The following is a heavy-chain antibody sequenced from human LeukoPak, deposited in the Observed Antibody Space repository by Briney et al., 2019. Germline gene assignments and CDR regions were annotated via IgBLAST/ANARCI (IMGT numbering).Heavy chain of an antibody. Sequence: ASVTVSCTASGYTFTSYGISWVRQAPGQGLEWMGWISAYNGNTNYAQKLQGRVTMTTDTSTSTAYMELRSLRSDDTAVYYCARGDYYGSGSYSNAFDIWGQGTMVTVSS. CDR1: GYTFTSYG. CDR3: ARGDYYGSGSYSNAFDI. V-gene: IGHV1-18*01. D-gene: IGHD3-10*01. J-gene: IGHJ3*02. CDR2: ISAYNGNT.